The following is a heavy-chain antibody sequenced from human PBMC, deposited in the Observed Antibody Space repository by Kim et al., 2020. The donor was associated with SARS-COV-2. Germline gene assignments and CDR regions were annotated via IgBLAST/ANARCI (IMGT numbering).Heavy chain of an antibody. D-gene: IGHD3-22*01. V-gene: IGHV1-8*01. CDR3: ARGHRGAMIVVVIPYYYYYMDV. J-gene: IGHJ6*03. Sequence: ASVKVSCKASGYTFTSYDINWVRQATGQGLEWMGWMNPNSGNTGYAQKFQGRVTMTRNTSISTAYMELSSLRSEDTAVYYCARGHRGAMIVVVIPYYYYYMDVWGKGTTVTVSS. CDR1: GYTFTSYD. CDR2: MNPNSGNT.